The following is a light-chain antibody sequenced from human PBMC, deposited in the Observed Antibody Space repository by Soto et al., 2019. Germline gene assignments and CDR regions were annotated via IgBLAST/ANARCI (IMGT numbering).Light chain of an antibody. J-gene: IGLJ3*02. Sequence: QPVLTQPPSVSAAPGQKVTISCSGRNANIGNNYVSWYQQLPGTAPKLLIYDNNKRPSGIPDRFSGSKSGTSATLGITGLQTGDEAGYYCGTWDSSLSAVVFGGGTKLTVL. CDR1: NANIGNNY. V-gene: IGLV1-51*01. CDR3: GTWDSSLSAVV. CDR2: DNN.